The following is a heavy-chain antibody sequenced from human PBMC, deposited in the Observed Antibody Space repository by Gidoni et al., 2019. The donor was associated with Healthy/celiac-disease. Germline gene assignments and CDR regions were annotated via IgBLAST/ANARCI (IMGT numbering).Heavy chain of an antibody. J-gene: IGHJ4*02. CDR1: GGSFSGYY. V-gene: IGHV4-34*01. Sequence: QVQLQQWGAGLLKPSETLSLTCAVYGGSFSGYYWSWIRQPPGKGLEWIGEINHSGSTNYNPSLKSRVTISVDTSKNQFSLKLSSVTAADTAVYYCARSDTIFGVVPPGSVNFDYWGQGTLVTVSS. CDR3: ARSDTIFGVVPPGSVNFDY. D-gene: IGHD3-3*01. CDR2: INHSGST.